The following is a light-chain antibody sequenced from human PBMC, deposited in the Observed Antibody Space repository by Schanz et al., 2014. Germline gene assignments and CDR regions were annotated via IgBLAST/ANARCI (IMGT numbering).Light chain of an antibody. CDR2: DVS. CDR1: SSDVGGYNY. Sequence: QSALTQPPSASGSPGQSVAISCTGTSSDVGGYNYVSWYQQHPGKAPKLMIYDVSNRPSGVSNRFSGSKSGNTASLTISGLQAEDEADYYCCSYAGSSTLWVFGGGTKLTVL. V-gene: IGLV2-14*01. CDR3: CSYAGSSTLWV. J-gene: IGLJ3*02.